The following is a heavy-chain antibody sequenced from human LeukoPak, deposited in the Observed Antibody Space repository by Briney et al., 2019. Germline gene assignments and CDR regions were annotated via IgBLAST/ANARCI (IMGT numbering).Heavy chain of an antibody. J-gene: IGHJ3*02. CDR3: ARESYGGYQFDI. CDR2: INAGNGNT. Sequence: ASVKVSCKASGYTFTSYAMHWVRQAPGQRPEWMGWINAGNGNTKYSQKFQGRVTITRDTSASTAYMELSSLRSEDTALYYCARESYGGYQFDIWGQGTVVTVSS. CDR1: GYTFTSYA. V-gene: IGHV1-3*01. D-gene: IGHD4-23*01.